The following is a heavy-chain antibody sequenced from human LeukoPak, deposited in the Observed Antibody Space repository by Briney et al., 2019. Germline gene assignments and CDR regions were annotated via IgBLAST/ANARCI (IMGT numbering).Heavy chain of an antibody. CDR2: ISSSSTYI. J-gene: IGHJ4*02. D-gene: IGHD1-26*01. Sequence: GGSLRLSCVASGFPFRSFSMNWVRQAPGRGLEWVSSISSSSTYIYYADSVKGRFTISRDNGKNSLYLQMNSLRAEDTAIYYCAKDSGHVGSHSDYWGQGTLVTVSS. CDR3: AKDSGHVGSHSDY. V-gene: IGHV3-21*04. CDR1: GFPFRSFS.